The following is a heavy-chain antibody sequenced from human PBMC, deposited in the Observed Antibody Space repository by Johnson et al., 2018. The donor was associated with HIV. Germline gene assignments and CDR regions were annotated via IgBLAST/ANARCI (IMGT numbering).Heavy chain of an antibody. V-gene: IGHV3-7*05. D-gene: IGHD3-9*01. CDR3: AKSNSLGGAGYQPHDAFDI. CDR1: GFAFSNHW. J-gene: IGHJ3*02. CDR2: IKQDGSEK. Sequence: VQLVESGGDLVQPGGSLRLSCAASGFAFSNHWMSWVRQAPGKGLEWVANIKQDGSEKYYVDSMKGRFTISRDNAKNSLYLQIDSLRAEDTAMYYCAKSNSLGGAGYQPHDAFDIWGQGTMVTVSS.